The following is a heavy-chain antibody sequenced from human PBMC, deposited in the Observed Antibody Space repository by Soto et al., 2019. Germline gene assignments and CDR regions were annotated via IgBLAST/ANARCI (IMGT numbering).Heavy chain of an antibody. Sequence: QITLKESGPTLVKPTQTLTLTCTFSGFSLSTSGVGVGWIRQPPGKALEWLALIYWDDDKRYSPSLKSRLTITKDTAKNPVVLTMTNMDPVDTATYYCAALRQWGGWWVYWGQGTLVTVSS. V-gene: IGHV2-5*02. CDR2: IYWDDDK. CDR1: GFSLSTSGVG. CDR3: AALRQWGGWWVY. J-gene: IGHJ4*02. D-gene: IGHD6-19*01.